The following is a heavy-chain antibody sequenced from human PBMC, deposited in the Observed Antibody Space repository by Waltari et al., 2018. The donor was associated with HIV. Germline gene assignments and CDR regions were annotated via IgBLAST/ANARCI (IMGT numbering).Heavy chain of an antibody. CDR2: IYYSGST. J-gene: IGHJ4*02. CDR3: ATQITMVQGVIIGFDY. D-gene: IGHD3-10*01. Sequence: QLQLQESGPGLVKPSETLSLTCTVSGGSISSSSYYWGWIRQPPGKGLEWIGSIYYSGSTYYNPSLKSRVTISVDTSKNQFSLKLSSVTAADTAVYYCATQITMVQGVIIGFDYWGQGTLVTVSS. V-gene: IGHV4-39*01. CDR1: GGSISSSSYY.